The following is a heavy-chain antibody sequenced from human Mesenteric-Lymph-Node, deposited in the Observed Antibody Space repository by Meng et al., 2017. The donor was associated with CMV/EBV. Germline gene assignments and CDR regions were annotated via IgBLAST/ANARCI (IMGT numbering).Heavy chain of an antibody. V-gene: IGHV4-59*01. J-gene: IGHJ5*02. D-gene: IGHD3-22*01. CDR1: GFTFDDYA. Sequence: LRLSCAASGFTFDDYAMHWVRQPPGKGLEWIGYIYSTGYTDYNPSLKSRVTISIDTSKKHFSLKLYSVTAADSAMYYCARADTSGHFPLDLWGRGTLVTVSS. CDR3: ARADTSGHFPLDL. CDR2: IYSTGYT.